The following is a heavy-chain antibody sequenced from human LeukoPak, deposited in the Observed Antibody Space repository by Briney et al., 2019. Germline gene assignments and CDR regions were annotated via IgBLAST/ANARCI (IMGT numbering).Heavy chain of an antibody. J-gene: IGHJ3*01. D-gene: IGHD2-21*01. CDR1: GFTFTNYV. Sequence: PGGSLRLSCAASGFTFTNYVMTWVRQAPGKGLEWVSGISGNGFTTFYADYVRGRFTISRDNSKNTIYLQMNSLRAEDTAVYYCAKDFQGQIPDAFDVWGQGTMVTVSS. CDR2: ISGNGFTT. CDR3: AKDFQGQIPDAFDV. V-gene: IGHV3-23*01.